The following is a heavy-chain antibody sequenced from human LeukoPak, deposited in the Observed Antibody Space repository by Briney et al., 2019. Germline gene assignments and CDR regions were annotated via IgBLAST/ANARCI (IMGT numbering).Heavy chain of an antibody. V-gene: IGHV4-59*01. J-gene: IGHJ4*02. Sequence: SETLSLTCTVSGGSIATYYWSWIRQPPGKGLEWIGYIHYSGSNNYNPSLKSRVTISVDTSKIQFSLKLSSVTAADTAVYYCARAYCSSTSCYLDYWGQGTLVTVSS. CDR2: IHYSGSN. CDR1: GGSIATYY. CDR3: ARAYCSSTSCYLDY. D-gene: IGHD2-2*01.